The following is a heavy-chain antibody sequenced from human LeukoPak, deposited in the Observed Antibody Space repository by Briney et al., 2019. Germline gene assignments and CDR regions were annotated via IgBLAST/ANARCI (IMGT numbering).Heavy chain of an antibody. Sequence: ASVNVSCKASGYTFIDYYIHWVRQAPGQGLEWMGSINPNSDVTNYAQNFQGRVTMTRDTFIRTAYMELSRLTSDDTAVYYCARGRSFGELGVYWGQGTLLTVSS. CDR3: ARGRSFGELGVY. D-gene: IGHD3-10*01. J-gene: IGHJ4*02. CDR2: INPNSDVT. V-gene: IGHV1-2*02. CDR1: GYTFIDYY.